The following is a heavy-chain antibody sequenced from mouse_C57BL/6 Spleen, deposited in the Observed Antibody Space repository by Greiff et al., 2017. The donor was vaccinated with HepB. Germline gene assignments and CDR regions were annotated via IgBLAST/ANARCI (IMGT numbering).Heavy chain of an antibody. CDR3: ARSTAQAPYYFDY. V-gene: IGHV1-69*01. J-gene: IGHJ2*01. Sequence: VQLQQSGAELVMPGASVKLSCKASGYTFTSYWMHWVKQRPGQGLEWIGEIDPSDSYTNYNQKFKGKSTLTVDKSSSTAYMQLSSLTSEDSAVYYCARSTAQAPYYFDYWGQGTTLTVSS. CDR1: GYTFTSYW. CDR2: IDPSDSYT. D-gene: IGHD3-2*02.